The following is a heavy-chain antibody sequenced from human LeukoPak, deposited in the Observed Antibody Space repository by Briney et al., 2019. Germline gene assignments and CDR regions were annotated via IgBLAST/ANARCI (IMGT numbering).Heavy chain of an antibody. D-gene: IGHD4-17*01. V-gene: IGHV4-34*01. CDR1: GGSFSGYY. J-gene: IGHJ4*02. Sequence: SETLSLTCAVYGGSFSGYYWSWIRQPPGKGLEWIGKINHSGSANYNPSLKSRVTISVDTSKNQFSLKLSSVTAADTAVYYCARGRKSLYYGDYVWYFDYWGQGTLVTVSS. CDR3: ARGRKSLYYGDYVWYFDY. CDR2: INHSGSA.